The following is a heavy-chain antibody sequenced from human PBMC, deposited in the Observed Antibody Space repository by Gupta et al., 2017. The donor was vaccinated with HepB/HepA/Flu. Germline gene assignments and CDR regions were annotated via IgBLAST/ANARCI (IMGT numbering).Heavy chain of an antibody. D-gene: IGHD1-14*01. V-gene: IGHV3-33*01. Sequence: QVQLVESGGGVVQPGGSLRLSYAASAFLFSNYGMHWVRQAPGNGLEWLKLILADSSGKDDADSGRGRFTITRDNSKNTLYLQMDSISAEDTAVYYCARERTSNHYLDVWGKGNTFTVSS. CDR1: AFLFSNYG. CDR3: ARERTSNHYLDV. J-gene: IGHJ6*03. CDR2: ILADSSGK.